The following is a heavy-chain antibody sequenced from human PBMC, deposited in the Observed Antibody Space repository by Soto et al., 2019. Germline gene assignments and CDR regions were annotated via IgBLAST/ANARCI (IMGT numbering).Heavy chain of an antibody. D-gene: IGHD2-21*02. V-gene: IGHV1-3*05. CDR1: GYTFTSYA. CDR3: ARAWVVVTAPDY. Sequence: QVQLVQSGAEEKKPGASVKVSCKASGYTFTSYATHWVRQAPGQRLEWMGWINAGNGNTKYSQKFQGRVTITRDTSASTAYMELSSLRSEDTAVYYCARAWVVVTAPDYWGQGTLVTVSS. CDR2: INAGNGNT. J-gene: IGHJ4*02.